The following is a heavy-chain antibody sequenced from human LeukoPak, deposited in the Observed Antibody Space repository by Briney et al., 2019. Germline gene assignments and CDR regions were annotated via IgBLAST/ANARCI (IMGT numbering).Heavy chain of an antibody. Sequence: PGGSLRLSCATSGFTFSNYWMTWVRQAPGKGLEWVANIKQGGSEKYYVDSVKGRFTISRDNSKDTLYLQMNSLRAEDTAVYYCARARHGILTGYYLDYWGQGTLVTVSS. CDR1: GFTFSNYW. CDR2: IKQGGSEK. J-gene: IGHJ4*02. CDR3: ARARHGILTGYYLDY. D-gene: IGHD3-9*01. V-gene: IGHV3-7*02.